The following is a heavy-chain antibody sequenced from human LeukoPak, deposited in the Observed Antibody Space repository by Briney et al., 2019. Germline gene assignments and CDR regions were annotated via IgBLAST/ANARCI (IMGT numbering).Heavy chain of an antibody. CDR3: ARDKVVPAANPARWFDP. V-gene: IGHV4-30-4*01. J-gene: IGHJ5*02. CDR1: GGSISSGDYY. D-gene: IGHD2-2*01. CDR2: IYYSGST. Sequence: PSQTLSLTCTVSGGSISSGDYYWSWIRQPPGKGLEWIGYIYYSGSTYYNPSLKSRVTISVDTSKNQFSLKLSSVTAADTAVYYCARDKVVPAANPARWFDPWGQGTLVTVSS.